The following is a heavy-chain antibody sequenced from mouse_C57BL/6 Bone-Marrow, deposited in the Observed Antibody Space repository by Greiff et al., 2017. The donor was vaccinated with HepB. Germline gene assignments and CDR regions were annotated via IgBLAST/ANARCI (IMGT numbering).Heavy chain of an antibody. CDR1: GYSITSGYY. CDR2: ISYDGSN. Sequence: VQLQQSGPGLVKPSQSLSLTCSVTGYSITSGYYWNWIRQFPGNKLEWMGYISYDGSNNYNPSLKNRISITRDTSKNQFFLKLNSVTTEDTATYYCARGDSNYVGWFAYWGQGTLVTVSA. D-gene: IGHD2-5*01. CDR3: ARGDSNYVGWFAY. J-gene: IGHJ3*01. V-gene: IGHV3-6*01.